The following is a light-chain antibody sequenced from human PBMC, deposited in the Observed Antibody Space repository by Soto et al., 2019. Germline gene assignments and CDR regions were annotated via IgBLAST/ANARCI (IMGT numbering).Light chain of an antibody. CDR3: QQYCSSPQT. V-gene: IGKV3-20*01. CDR1: QSVSSSY. J-gene: IGKJ1*01. CDR2: GAS. Sequence: EIVLTQSPGTLSLSPGERATLSCRASQSVSSSYLAWYQQKPGQAPRLLIYGASSSATGIPDRFSGSGSGTDFTLTISRLEPEDFAVYYCQQYCSSPQTFGQGTKVEIK.